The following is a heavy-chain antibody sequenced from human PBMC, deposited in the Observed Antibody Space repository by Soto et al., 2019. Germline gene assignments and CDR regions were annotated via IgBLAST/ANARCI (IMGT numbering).Heavy chain of an antibody. CDR1: GGSISSGGYY. D-gene: IGHD3-3*01. J-gene: IGHJ3*02. Sequence: PSETLSLTCTVSGGSISSGGYYWSWIRQHPGKGLEWIGYIYYSGSTYYNPSLKSRVTISVDTSKNQFSLKLSSVTAADTAVYYCASGRRFLESLFQSGGAAFDIWGQGTMVTVSS. CDR3: ASGRRFLESLFQSGGAAFDI. V-gene: IGHV4-31*03. CDR2: IYYSGST.